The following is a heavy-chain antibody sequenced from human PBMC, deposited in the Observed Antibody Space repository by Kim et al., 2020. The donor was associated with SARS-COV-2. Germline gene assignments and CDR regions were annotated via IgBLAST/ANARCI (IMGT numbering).Heavy chain of an antibody. CDR1: GFTFSSYE. V-gene: IGHV3-48*03. D-gene: IGHD2-2*01. Sequence: GGSLRLSCAASGFTFSSYEMNWVRQAPGKGLEWVSFISDSGTTKYYADSVKGRITISRDNAKNSLYLQMNSLRAEDTAVYYCATLAAMVYWGQGSLVTVSS. CDR3: ATLAAMVY. J-gene: IGHJ4*02. CDR2: ISDSGTTK.